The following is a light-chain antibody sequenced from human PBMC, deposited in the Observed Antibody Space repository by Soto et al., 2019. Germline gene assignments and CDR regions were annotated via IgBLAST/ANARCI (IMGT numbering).Light chain of an antibody. CDR3: QQDNSYFSFT. CDR2: QAS. J-gene: IGKJ3*01. CDR1: QSIDVW. V-gene: IGKV1-5*03. Sequence: DIQMTQSPSTLSASVGDRVTITCRASQSIDVWLAWYQHKPGKAPNILISQASLLESGVPSRFSGSGSGTEFTLTISSLQPDDFATYYCQQDNSYFSFTFGPGTTVDAK.